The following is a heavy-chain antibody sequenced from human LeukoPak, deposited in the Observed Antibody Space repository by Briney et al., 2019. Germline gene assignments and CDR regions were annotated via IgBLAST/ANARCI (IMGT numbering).Heavy chain of an antibody. D-gene: IGHD6-6*01. CDR2: IYYSGST. Sequence: KSSETLSLTCTVSGGSISSYYWGWIRQPPGKGLEWIGSIYYSGSTYYNPSLKSRVTISVDTSKNQFSLKLSSVTAADTAVYYCARQYVYSSSPTDYWGQGTLVTVSS. V-gene: IGHV4-39*01. J-gene: IGHJ4*02. CDR1: GGSISSYY. CDR3: ARQYVYSSSPTDY.